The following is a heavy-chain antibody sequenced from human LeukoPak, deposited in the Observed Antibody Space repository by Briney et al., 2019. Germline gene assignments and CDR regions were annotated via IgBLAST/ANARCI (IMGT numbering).Heavy chain of an antibody. Sequence: ASVTVSCKASGYTFTSYDINWVRQAPGQGLEWMGWMNTNNGNTDYAQKFQGRVTMTRDTSINTAYMELTGLRSEDTAVYYCARKDVLTGYPIYFFDLWGRGTLVTVSS. CDR3: ARKDVLTGYPIYFFDL. CDR2: MNTNNGNT. V-gene: IGHV1-8*01. J-gene: IGHJ2*01. CDR1: GYTFTSYD. D-gene: IGHD3-9*01.